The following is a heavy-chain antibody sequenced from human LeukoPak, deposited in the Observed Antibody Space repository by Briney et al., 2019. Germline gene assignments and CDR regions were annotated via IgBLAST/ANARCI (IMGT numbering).Heavy chain of an antibody. Sequence: GGSLRLSCAASGFTVSSNYMSWVRQAPGKGLEWVSVFYSGGSTYYADSVKGRFTISRDNSKSTLYLQMNSLRAEDTAVYYCARDLRLYGMDVWGQGTTVTVSS. CDR2: FYSGGST. J-gene: IGHJ6*02. V-gene: IGHV3-66*01. CDR3: ARDLRLYGMDV. CDR1: GFTVSSNY.